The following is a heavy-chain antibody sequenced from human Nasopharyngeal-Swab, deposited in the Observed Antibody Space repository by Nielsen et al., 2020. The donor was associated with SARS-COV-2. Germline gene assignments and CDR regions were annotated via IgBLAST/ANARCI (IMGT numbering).Heavy chain of an antibody. V-gene: IGHV3-30-3*01. CDR2: ISYDGSNK. CDR1: GFTFSSYA. D-gene: IGHD3-16*01. CDR3: ARVLKHQSSPDS. Sequence: GGSLRLSCAASGFTFSSYAMHWVRQAPGKGLEWVAVISYDGSNKYYADSVKGRFTISRDNSKNTLYLQMNSLRAEDTAVYYCARVLKHQSSPDSWGQGTLVTVSS. J-gene: IGHJ5*01.